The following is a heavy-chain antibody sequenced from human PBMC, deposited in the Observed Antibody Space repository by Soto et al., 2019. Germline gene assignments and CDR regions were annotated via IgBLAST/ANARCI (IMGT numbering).Heavy chain of an antibody. CDR3: ARAAVRGTYYYYYGMDV. Sequence: ASETLSLTCTVSGGSISSGGHYWSWIRQHPGKGLEWIGYIYYSGSTYYNPSLKSRVTISVDTSKNQFSLKLSSVTAADTAVYYCARAAVRGTYYYYYGMDVWGQGTTVTVSS. CDR1: GGSISSGGHY. CDR2: IYYSGST. V-gene: IGHV4-31*03. J-gene: IGHJ6*02. D-gene: IGHD3-10*01.